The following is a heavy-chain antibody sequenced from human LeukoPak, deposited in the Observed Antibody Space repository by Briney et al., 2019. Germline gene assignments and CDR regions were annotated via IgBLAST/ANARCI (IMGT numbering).Heavy chain of an antibody. D-gene: IGHD4-17*01. Sequence: GGSLRLSCAASGFTFSSYGMHWVRQAPGKGLEWVAFIRYDGSNKYYADSVKGRFTISRDNSKNTLYLQMNSLRAEDTAVYYCARDRVTTVTPFDYWGQGALVTVSS. CDR3: ARDRVTTVTPFDY. J-gene: IGHJ4*02. CDR2: IRYDGSNK. CDR1: GFTFSSYG. V-gene: IGHV3-30*02.